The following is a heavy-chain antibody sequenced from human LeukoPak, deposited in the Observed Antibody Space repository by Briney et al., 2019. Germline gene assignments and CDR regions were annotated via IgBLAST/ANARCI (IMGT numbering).Heavy chain of an antibody. CDR2: IYYTGST. CDR3: ARAVLATKSEHWFDS. Sequence: SETLSLTCTVSGGSISSFYWSWLRQPPGKGLEWIGYIYYTGSTNYNSSLKSRVTISVDTSKNQFSLNLSSVTAAATAMYYCARAVLATKSEHWFDSWGQGTLVTVSS. J-gene: IGHJ5*01. CDR1: GGSISSFY. D-gene: IGHD2-8*01. V-gene: IGHV4-59*01.